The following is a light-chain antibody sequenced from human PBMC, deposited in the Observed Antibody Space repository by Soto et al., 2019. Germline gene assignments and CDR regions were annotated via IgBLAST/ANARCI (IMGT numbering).Light chain of an antibody. CDR1: SSDVGGYNY. CDR3: SSYTSSSTPHV. J-gene: IGLJ1*01. Sequence: QSVLTQPASVSGSPGQSITISCTGTSSDVGGYNYVSWYQQHPGKAPKLMIYEVSNRPSGVSNRFSGSKSGNTASPTISGLQAEDEADYYCSSYTSSSTPHVFGTGTKATVL. CDR2: EVS. V-gene: IGLV2-14*01.